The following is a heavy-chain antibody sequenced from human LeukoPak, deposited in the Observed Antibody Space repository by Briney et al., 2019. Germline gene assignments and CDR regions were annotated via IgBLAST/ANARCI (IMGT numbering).Heavy chain of an antibody. D-gene: IGHD6-13*01. J-gene: IGHJ4*02. CDR1: GFTLSNYA. V-gene: IGHV3-30-3*01. CDR2: ISYDGSQK. Sequence: HPGMSLRLSCVASGFTLSNYAMHWVRQDPGKGLEWVTIISYDGSQKYYADSVKGRFTISRDNSENTLFLQMNSLRAEDTAVYYCARANSSSWHNFNYWGQGTLVTVSS. CDR3: ARANSSSWHNFNY.